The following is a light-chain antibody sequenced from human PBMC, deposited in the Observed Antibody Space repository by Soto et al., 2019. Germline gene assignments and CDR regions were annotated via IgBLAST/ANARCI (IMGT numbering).Light chain of an antibody. Sequence: DIQMTQSPSSLSASVGDRVTITCRASQGISTYLAWYQKKPGKIPNLLLYAASTLQSGVPSRFSGSGSGTAFTLTISSLPPEDVATYYCQEYNSVPYTFGQGTKLEIK. CDR3: QEYNSVPYT. V-gene: IGKV1-27*01. CDR1: QGISTY. CDR2: AAS. J-gene: IGKJ2*01.